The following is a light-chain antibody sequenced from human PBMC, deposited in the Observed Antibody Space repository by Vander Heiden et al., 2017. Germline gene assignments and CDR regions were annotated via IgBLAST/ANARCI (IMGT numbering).Light chain of an antibody. V-gene: IGKV1D-12*01. CDR1: QGSSSW. CDR3: QQANSFPRT. J-gene: IGKJ2*01. CDR2: AAS. Sequence: DIQIAQSPSSLSASVGCRVTVTCRAGQGSSSWLAWYQQKPGKAPKLLIYAASSLQSGVPSRFSGSGSGTDFTLTISSLQPEDFATYYCQQANSFPRTFGQGTKLEIK.